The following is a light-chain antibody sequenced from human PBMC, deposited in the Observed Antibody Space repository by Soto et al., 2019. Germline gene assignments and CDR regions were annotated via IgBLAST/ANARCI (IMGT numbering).Light chain of an antibody. CDR2: EVS. V-gene: IGLV2-23*02. CDR1: SSDVGSYNL. Sequence: QSVLTQPASVSGSPGQSITLSCTGTSSDVGSYNLVSWYQQHPGKAPKVMIYEVSKRPSGVSNRFSGSKSGNTASLTISGLQAQDEADYYCCSYAGSSTYVFGTGTKVTVL. CDR3: CSYAGSSTYV. J-gene: IGLJ1*01.